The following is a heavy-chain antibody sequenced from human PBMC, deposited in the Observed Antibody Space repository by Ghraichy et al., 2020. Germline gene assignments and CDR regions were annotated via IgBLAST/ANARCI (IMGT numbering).Heavy chain of an antibody. CDR2: ITSSSSTI. D-gene: IGHD4-17*01. V-gene: IGHV3-48*01. Sequence: GGSLRLSCAASGFTFSSYSMNWVRQAPGKGLEWVSYITSSSSTIYYADSVKGRFTISRDNAKNSLYLQMNGLRAEDTAVYYCARDRGGDYVAFDIWGQGTMVTVSS. J-gene: IGHJ3*02. CDR3: ARDRGGDYVAFDI. CDR1: GFTFSSYS.